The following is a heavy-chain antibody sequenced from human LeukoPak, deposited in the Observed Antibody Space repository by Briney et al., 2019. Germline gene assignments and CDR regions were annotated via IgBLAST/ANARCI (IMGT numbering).Heavy chain of an antibody. J-gene: IGHJ4*02. CDR1: GFTFDDYA. CDR2: ISWNSGSI. D-gene: IGHD6-19*01. Sequence: GGSLRLSCAASGFTFDDYAMHWVRQAPGKGLEWVSGISWNSGSIGYADSVKGRFTISRDNVKNSLYLQMNSLRAEDTALYYCAKAVYSSGWYYFDYWGQGTLVTVSS. CDR3: AKAVYSSGWYYFDY. V-gene: IGHV3-9*01.